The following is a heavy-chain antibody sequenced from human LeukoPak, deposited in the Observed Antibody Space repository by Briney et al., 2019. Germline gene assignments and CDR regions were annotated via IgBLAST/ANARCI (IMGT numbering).Heavy chain of an antibody. D-gene: IGHD5-24*01. CDR2: IHYSINT. CDR1: GGSITSNNY. Sequence: SETLSLTCTVSGGSITSNNYWGWIRQPPGMGLEWIGTIHYSINTYYNPSLKSRLTISIDTSKNQFSLRLSSVTAADTAVYYCVRYEEEVGYNAKTPDYWGQGTLVTVSS. CDR3: VRYEEEVGYNAKTPDY. J-gene: IGHJ4*02. V-gene: IGHV4-39*01.